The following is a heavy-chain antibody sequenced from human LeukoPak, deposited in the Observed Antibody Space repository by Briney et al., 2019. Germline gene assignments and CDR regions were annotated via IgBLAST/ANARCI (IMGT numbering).Heavy chain of an antibody. CDR3: ARGRDEITMVRGVKLYYYYGMDV. CDR2: IYYSGST. J-gene: IGHJ6*02. D-gene: IGHD3-10*01. V-gene: IGHV4-31*03. Sequence: PSETLSLTCTVSGGSISSGGYYWSWIRQHPGKGLEWIGYIYYSGSTYYNPSLKSRVTISVDTSKNQFSLKLSSVTAADTAVYYCARGRDEITMVRGVKLYYYYGMDVWGQGTTVTVSS. CDR1: GGSISSGGYY.